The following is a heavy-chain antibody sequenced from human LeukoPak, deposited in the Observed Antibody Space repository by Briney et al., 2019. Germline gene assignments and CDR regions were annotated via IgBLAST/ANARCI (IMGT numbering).Heavy chain of an antibody. J-gene: IGHJ4*02. CDR3: ARGSVATMRFDY. CDR2: ISSSSSYI. D-gene: IGHD5-12*01. Sequence: GGSLRLSCAASGFTFSSYSMNWVRQAPGKGLEWVSSISSSSSYIYYADSVKGRFTISRDNAKISLYLQMNSLRAEDTAVYYCARGSVATMRFDYWGQGTLVTVSS. V-gene: IGHV3-21*01. CDR1: GFTFSSYS.